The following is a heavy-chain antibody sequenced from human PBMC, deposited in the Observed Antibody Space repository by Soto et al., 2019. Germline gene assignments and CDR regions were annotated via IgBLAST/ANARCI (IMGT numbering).Heavy chain of an antibody. CDR1: GGSFSGYY. Sequence: QVQLQQWGAGLLKPSETLSLTCAVYGGSFSGYYWSWIRQPPGKGLEWIGEINHSGSTNYNPSLKSRVTISVDTSKNQFSLKLSSVTAADTAVYYCARRRGFKVYYCYYMDVWGKGTTVTVSS. D-gene: IGHD5-12*01. CDR2: INHSGST. J-gene: IGHJ6*03. V-gene: IGHV4-34*01. CDR3: ARRRGFKVYYCYYMDV.